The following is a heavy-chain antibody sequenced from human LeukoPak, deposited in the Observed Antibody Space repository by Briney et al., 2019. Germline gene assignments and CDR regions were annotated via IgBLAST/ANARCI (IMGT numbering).Heavy chain of an antibody. Sequence: GASVKVSCKASGYTFTSYGISWVRQAPGQGLEWMGRIIPIFGTANYAQKFQGRVTITTDESTSTAYMELSSLRSEDTAVYYCATFGGITMVRGVIITGDGWGQGTLVTVSS. CDR1: GYTFTSYG. CDR3: ATFGGITMVRGVIITGDG. J-gene: IGHJ4*02. D-gene: IGHD3-10*01. CDR2: IIPIFGTA. V-gene: IGHV1-69*05.